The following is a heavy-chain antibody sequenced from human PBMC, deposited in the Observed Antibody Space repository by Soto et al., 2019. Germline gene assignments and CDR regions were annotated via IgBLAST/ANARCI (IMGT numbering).Heavy chain of an antibody. CDR2: INHSGST. CDR1: GGSFSGYY. D-gene: IGHD1-26*01. CDR3: ARGRRSGSNFDI. J-gene: IGHJ3*02. V-gene: IGHV4-34*02. Sequence: QVQLQQWGAGLLKPSETLSLTCAVYGGSFSGYYWSWIRQPPGKGLEWIGEINHSGSTSYNPYLKSRVTISVDTSKNQFSLKLSSLTAADTAVYYCARGRRSGSNFDIWGQGTMVTVSS.